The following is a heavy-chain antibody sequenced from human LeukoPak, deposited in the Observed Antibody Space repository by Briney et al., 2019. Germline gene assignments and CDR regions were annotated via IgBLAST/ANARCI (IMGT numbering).Heavy chain of an antibody. CDR2: IFRNVETMQT. Sequence: NPGGSLRLSCEASGLTFSSTWLTWVRRAPGKGLEWVGRIFRNVETMQTEYAAPVKGRFTISRDDSKNTLYLQMNSLTTEDTAIYYCGAYNFGFGGDCWGQGTPVTVSS. D-gene: IGHD3-16*01. CDR1: GLTFSSTW. V-gene: IGHV3-15*01. CDR3: GAYNFGFGGDC. J-gene: IGHJ4*02.